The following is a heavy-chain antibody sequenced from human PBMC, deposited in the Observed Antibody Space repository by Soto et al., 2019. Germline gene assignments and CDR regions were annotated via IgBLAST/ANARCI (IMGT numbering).Heavy chain of an antibody. J-gene: IGHJ6*02. D-gene: IGHD3-10*01. CDR1: GFTFSGSA. V-gene: IGHV3-73*01. Sequence: EVQLVESGGGLVQPGGSLKLSCAASGFTFSGSAMHWVRQASGKGLEWVGRIRSKASSYATAYAASVKGRFTISRDDSRNTAYLQRNSLKIEDTAVYYCSSPAYGSASYYYYGMDVWGQGTTVTVSS. CDR3: SSPAYGSASYYYYGMDV. CDR2: IRSKASSYAT.